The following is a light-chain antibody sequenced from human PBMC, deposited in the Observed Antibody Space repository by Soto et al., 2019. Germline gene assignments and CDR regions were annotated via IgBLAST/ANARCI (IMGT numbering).Light chain of an antibody. V-gene: IGLV1-47*01. CDR3: VAWDDNLSSRV. J-gene: IGLJ3*02. Sequence: QSVLTRPPSLSGTPGQTVTISCIGGRSNIGSAIVHWYQQLPGTAPRHLIYMNSQRPSGVPDRFSGSKSGTSASLVITGLRPEDEADYYCVAWDDNLSSRVFGGGTKLTVL. CDR1: RSNIGSAI. CDR2: MNS.